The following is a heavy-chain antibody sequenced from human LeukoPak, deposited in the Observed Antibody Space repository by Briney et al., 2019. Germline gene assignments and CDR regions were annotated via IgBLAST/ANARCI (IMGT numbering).Heavy chain of an antibody. D-gene: IGHD4-17*01. CDR3: ARAHYGDYEDFDY. CDR1: GYTFTGYY. J-gene: IGHJ4*02. V-gene: IGHV1-2*02. Sequence: ASVKVSCNASGYTFTGYYMHWVRQAPGQGLEWMGWINPNSGGTNYAQKFQGRVTMTRDTSISTAYMELSRLRSDDTAVYYCARAHYGDYEDFDYWGQGTLVTVSS. CDR2: INPNSGGT.